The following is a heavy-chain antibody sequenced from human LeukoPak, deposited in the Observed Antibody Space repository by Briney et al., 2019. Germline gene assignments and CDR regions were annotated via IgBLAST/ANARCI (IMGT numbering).Heavy chain of an antibody. CDR1: GFTVSSNY. CDR2: IYSGGST. Sequence: PGGSLRLSCAASGFTVSSNYMSWVRQAPGKGLEWVSVIYSGGSTYYADSVKGRFTISRDNSKNTLYLQMNSLRAEDTAVYYCARAYRDYDSSGYYFDYWGQGTLVTVSS. V-gene: IGHV3-66*01. D-gene: IGHD3-22*01. J-gene: IGHJ4*02. CDR3: ARAYRDYDSSGYYFDY.